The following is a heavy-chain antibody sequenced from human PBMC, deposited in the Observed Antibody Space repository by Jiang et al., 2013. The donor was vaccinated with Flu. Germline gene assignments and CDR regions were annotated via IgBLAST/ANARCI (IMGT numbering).Heavy chain of an antibody. V-gene: IGHV3-30*04. CDR3: ARVPYGDFVSYFDY. CDR1: GFTFSHYA. CDR2: ISYDGSNK. Sequence: VQLVESWGEGVVQPGRSLRLSCVTSGFTFSHYAMHWVRQAPGKGLDWVTVISYDGSNKFYADSVKGRFTITRDNSRNTVYLQMNSLRVEDTAIYYCARVPYGDFVSYFDYWGQGVLVTVS. J-gene: IGHJ4*02. D-gene: IGHD4-17*01.